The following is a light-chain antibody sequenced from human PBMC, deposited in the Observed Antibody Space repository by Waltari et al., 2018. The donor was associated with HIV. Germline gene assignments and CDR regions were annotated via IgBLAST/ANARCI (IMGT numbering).Light chain of an antibody. Sequence: NFMLTQPHSVSESPGKTVTISCTRSSGTIASNYVQWYRQRPGSAPTTVIYGNNKRPSGVTVPFSGCIDTSANSASLTISGLKTEDEADYHCQSYVSTELVVFGGGTSLTVL. J-gene: IGLJ2*01. CDR3: QSYVSTELVV. V-gene: IGLV6-57*04. CDR2: GNN. CDR1: SGTIASNY.